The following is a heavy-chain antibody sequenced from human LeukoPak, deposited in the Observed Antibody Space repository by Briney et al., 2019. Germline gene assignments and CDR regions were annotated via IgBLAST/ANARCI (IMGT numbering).Heavy chain of an antibody. J-gene: IGHJ4*02. CDR2: ISSSGSTI. CDR3: ARGNRWLRSDDY. CDR1: GFTFSDYY. D-gene: IGHD5-12*01. Sequence: GGSLRLSCAASGFTFSDYYMSWIRQAPGKGLEWVSYISSSGSTIYYEDSVKGRFTISRDNAKNSLYLQMNSLRAEDTAVYCCARGNRWLRSDDYWGQGALVTVSS. V-gene: IGHV3-11*01.